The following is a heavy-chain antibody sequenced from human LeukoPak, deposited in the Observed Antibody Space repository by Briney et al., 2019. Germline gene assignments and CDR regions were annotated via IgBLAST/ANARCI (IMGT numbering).Heavy chain of an antibody. CDR2: IYHSGNT. V-gene: IGHV4-4*02. J-gene: IGHJ4*02. CDR1: GDSINSSNW. CDR3: ARAGGGTYYFDF. D-gene: IGHD1-26*01. Sequence: SETLSLTCAVSGDSINSSNWWNWVRQPPGQGLEWIAEIYHSGNTNYNPSLKSRVTISLDKSKNQFSLKLTSVTAADTALYFCARAGGGTYYFDFWGQGTLVTVSS.